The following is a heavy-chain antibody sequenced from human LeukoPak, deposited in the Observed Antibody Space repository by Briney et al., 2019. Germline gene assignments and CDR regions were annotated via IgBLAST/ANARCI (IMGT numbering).Heavy chain of an antibody. J-gene: IGHJ4*02. CDR1: GFTFSAYA. Sequence: GGPLRLSCAASGFTFSAYAMNWVRRAPGKGLEWVSVISGIGGSTYYADSVKGRFTISRDNSKNTLYLQMNSLRAEDTAVYYCAKNPITPYFDYWGQGTLVTVSS. CDR3: AKNPITPYFDY. V-gene: IGHV3-23*01. CDR2: ISGIGGST.